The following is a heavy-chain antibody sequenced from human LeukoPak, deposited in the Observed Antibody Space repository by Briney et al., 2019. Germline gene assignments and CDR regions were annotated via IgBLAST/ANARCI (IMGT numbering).Heavy chain of an antibody. CDR3: ARGGTTGPHMYGLDV. CDR1: GGFFSDFY. D-gene: IGHD1-1*01. V-gene: IGHV4-34*01. CDR2: INHSGST. Sequence: SETLSLTCAVYGGFFSDFYWSWIRQTPGKGLERIGEINHSGSTNYNPSLKSRVIISVDTSKSQFSLKLSSVTAADAALYYCARGGTTGPHMYGLDVWGPGTTATVSS. J-gene: IGHJ6*02.